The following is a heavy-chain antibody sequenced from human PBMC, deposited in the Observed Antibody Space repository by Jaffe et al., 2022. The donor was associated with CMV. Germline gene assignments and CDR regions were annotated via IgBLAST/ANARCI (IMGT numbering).Heavy chain of an antibody. CDR3: ARETSHTPYCSSTSCYDYGMDV. CDR1: GGSISSYY. Sequence: QVQLQESGPGLVKPSETLSLTCTVSGGSISSYYWSWIRQPPGKGLEWIGYIYYSGSTNYNPSLKSRVTISVDTSKNQFSLKLSSVTAADTAVYYCARETSHTPYCSSTSCYDYGMDVWGQGTTVTVSS. J-gene: IGHJ6*02. CDR2: IYYSGST. V-gene: IGHV4-59*01. D-gene: IGHD2-2*01.